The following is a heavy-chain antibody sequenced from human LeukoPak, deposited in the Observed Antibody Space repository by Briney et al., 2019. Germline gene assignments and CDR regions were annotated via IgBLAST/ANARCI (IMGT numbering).Heavy chain of an antibody. CDR3: ARIELLTGYYPDAFDI. J-gene: IGHJ3*02. V-gene: IGHV4-59*08. D-gene: IGHD3-9*01. CDR1: GGSISSYY. CDR2: IYYSGST. Sequence: SETLSLTCTVSGGSISSYYWSWIRQPPGKGLEWIGYIYYSGSTNYNPSLKSRVTISVDTSKNQFPLKLSSVTAADTAVYYCARIELLTGYYPDAFDIWGQGTMVTVSS.